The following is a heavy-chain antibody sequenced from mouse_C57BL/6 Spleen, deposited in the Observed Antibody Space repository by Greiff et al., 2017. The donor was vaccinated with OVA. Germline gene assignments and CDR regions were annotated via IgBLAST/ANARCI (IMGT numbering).Heavy chain of an antibody. D-gene: IGHD1-1*01. CDR3: ARGGTTVVASHWYFDV. J-gene: IGHJ1*03. CDR1: GYSFTDYN. Sequence: EVKLMESGPELVKPGASVQISCKASGYSFTDYNMNWVKQSNGKSLEWIGVINPNYGTTSYNQKFKGKATLTVDQSSSTAYMQLNSLTSEDSAVYYCARGGTTVVASHWYFDVWGTGTTVTVSS. V-gene: IGHV1-39*01. CDR2: INPNYGTT.